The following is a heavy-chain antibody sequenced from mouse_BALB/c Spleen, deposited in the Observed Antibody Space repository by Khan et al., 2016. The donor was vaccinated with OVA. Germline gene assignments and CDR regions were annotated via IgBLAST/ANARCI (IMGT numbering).Heavy chain of an antibody. J-gene: IGHJ2*01. CDR3: ARNAYFGNYFDY. V-gene: IGHV1S81*02. D-gene: IGHD2-10*01. CDR1: GYTFTNYW. CDR2: IYPGDGRS. Sequence: QVQLQQPGAELVKPGASVKLSCKASGYTFTNYWVHWVKQRPGQGLEWIGEIYPGDGRSTYNEKFKTKATLTVDRSSSTAYMQLSRLTSEDSSVDYCARNAYFGNYFDYWGQGTTRTVSS.